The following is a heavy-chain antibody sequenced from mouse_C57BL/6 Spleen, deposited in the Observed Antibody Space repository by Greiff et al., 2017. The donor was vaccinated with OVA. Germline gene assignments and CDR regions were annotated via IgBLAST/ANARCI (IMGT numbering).Heavy chain of an antibody. Sequence: QVQLQQSGPELVKPGASVKISCKASGYAFSSSRMNWVKQRPGQGLEWIGRIYPGDGDTNYNGKFKGKATLTADKSSSTAYMQLSSLTSEDSAVYFCARSGYEYDLAWFAYWGQGTLVTVSA. CDR2: IYPGDGDT. D-gene: IGHD2-4*01. CDR3: ARSGYEYDLAWFAY. CDR1: GYAFSSSR. J-gene: IGHJ3*01. V-gene: IGHV1-82*01.